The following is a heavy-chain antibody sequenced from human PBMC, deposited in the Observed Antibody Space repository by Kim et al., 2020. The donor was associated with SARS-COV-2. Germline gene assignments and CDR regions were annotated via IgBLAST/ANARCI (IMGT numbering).Heavy chain of an antibody. V-gene: IGHV4-38-2*02. J-gene: IGHJ5*02. CDR1: GYSISSGYY. D-gene: IGHD4-17*01. CDR3: ARDYGDYADRLSPFDP. CDR2: IYHSGST. Sequence: SETLSLTCTVSGYSISSGYYWGWIRQPPGKGLEWIGSIYHSGSTYYNPSLKSRVTISVDTSKNQFSLKLSSVTAADTAVYYCARDYGDYADRLSPFDPWGQGTLVTVSS.